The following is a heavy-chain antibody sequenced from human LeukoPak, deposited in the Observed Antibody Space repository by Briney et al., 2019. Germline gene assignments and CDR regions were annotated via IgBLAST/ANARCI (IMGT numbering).Heavy chain of an antibody. J-gene: IGHJ4*02. CDR1: GYTFTGYY. V-gene: IGHV1-2*02. CDR2: INPNSGGT. Sequence: ASVKVSCKASGYTFTGYYMHWVRQAPGQGLEWMGWINPNSGGTNYAQKFQGRVTMTRDTSISTAYMELSRLRSDDTAVYYCATRSPLIAVAGTVFDYWGQGTLVTVSS. CDR3: ATRSPLIAVAGTVFDY. D-gene: IGHD6-19*01.